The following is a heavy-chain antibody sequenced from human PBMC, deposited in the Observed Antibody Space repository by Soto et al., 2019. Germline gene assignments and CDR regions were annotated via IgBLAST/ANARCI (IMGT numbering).Heavy chain of an antibody. Sequence: GGSLRLSCAASGFTFSSYGMHWVRQAPGKGLEWVAVISYDGSNKYYADSVKGRFTISRDNSKNTLYLQMNSLRAEDTAVYYCAKGWRWTTVTTGWYFDLWGRGTLVTVSS. CDR2: ISYDGSNK. J-gene: IGHJ2*01. CDR3: AKGWRWTTVTTGWYFDL. V-gene: IGHV3-30*18. CDR1: GFTFSSYG. D-gene: IGHD4-17*01.